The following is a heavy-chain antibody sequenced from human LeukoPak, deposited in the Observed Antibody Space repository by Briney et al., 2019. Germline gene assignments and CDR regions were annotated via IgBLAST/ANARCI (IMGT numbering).Heavy chain of an antibody. CDR3: ARDNADIIVIAASGFWFDP. CDR2: IYYSGST. Sequence: SETLSLTCTVSGGSISSYYWSWLRQPPGQGLEWIGYIYYSGSTNYNPSLKSRVTISVDTSKNQFSLHLNSMTPDDTAVYYCARDNADIIVIAASGFWFDPWGQGALVTVSS. V-gene: IGHV4-59*12. D-gene: IGHD5-12*01. J-gene: IGHJ5*02. CDR1: GGSISSYY.